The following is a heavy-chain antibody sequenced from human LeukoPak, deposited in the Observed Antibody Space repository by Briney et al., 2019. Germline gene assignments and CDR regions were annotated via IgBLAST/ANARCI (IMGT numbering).Heavy chain of an antibody. V-gene: IGHV1-69*04. J-gene: IGHJ3*02. CDR1: GGTFSSYA. D-gene: IGHD6-19*01. Sequence: SVKVSCKASGGTFSSYAISWMRQAPGQGLEWMGRIIPILGIANYAQKFQGRVTITADKSTSTAYMELSSLRSEETAVYYCARDSVAVAGDAFDIWGQGTMVTVSS. CDR2: IIPILGIA. CDR3: ARDSVAVAGDAFDI.